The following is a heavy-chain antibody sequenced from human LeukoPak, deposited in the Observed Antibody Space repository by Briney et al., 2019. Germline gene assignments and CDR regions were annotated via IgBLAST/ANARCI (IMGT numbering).Heavy chain of an antibody. D-gene: IGHD3-10*01. V-gene: IGHV3-7*01. CDR1: GFTFNNAW. CDR3: LQYDSGNT. Sequence: GGSLRLSCAASGFTFNNAWMTWVRQAPGKGLEWVANIKKDGSDKYYVDSVKGRFTVSRDNAKNSLYLQMNSLRAEDTAVYYCLQYDSGNTWGQATLVTVSS. J-gene: IGHJ5*02. CDR2: IKKDGSDK.